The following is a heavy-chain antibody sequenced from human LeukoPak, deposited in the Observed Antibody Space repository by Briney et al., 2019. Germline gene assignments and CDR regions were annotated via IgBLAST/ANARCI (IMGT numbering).Heavy chain of an antibody. D-gene: IGHD2-15*01. V-gene: IGHV3-33*01. Sequence: PGGSLRRSCAASGFTFSSYGMHWVRQAPGKGLEWVAVIWYDGSNKYYADSVKGRFTISRDNSKNTLYLQMNSLRAEDTAVYYCARDGYCSGGSCYSSRNGLDYWGQGTLVTVSS. CDR1: GFTFSSYG. CDR2: IWYDGSNK. CDR3: ARDGYCSGGSCYSSRNGLDY. J-gene: IGHJ4*02.